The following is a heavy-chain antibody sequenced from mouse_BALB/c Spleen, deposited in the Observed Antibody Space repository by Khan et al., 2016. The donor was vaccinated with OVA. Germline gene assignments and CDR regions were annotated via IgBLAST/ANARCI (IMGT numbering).Heavy chain of an antibody. D-gene: IGHD2-3*01. CDR3: GRDGSQYNYAMDY. CDR1: GYSITSDYA. CDR2: INYSGST. Sequence: VQLQQSGPGLVNPSQSLSLTCTVTGYSITSDYAWNWIRQFPGNKLEWMGYINYSGSTNYNPALKSRISITRDTSKNQFFLQFNYVTTEDTATYYCGRDGSQYNYAMDYWGQGTSVTVSS. V-gene: IGHV3-2*02. J-gene: IGHJ4*01.